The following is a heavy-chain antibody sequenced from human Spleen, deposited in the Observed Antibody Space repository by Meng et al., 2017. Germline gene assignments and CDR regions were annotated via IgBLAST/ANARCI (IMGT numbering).Heavy chain of an antibody. V-gene: IGHV1-69*06. Sequence: QVQAVQSWDGGEKPGSAVKVSCKASGGTFSRYAISWVRQAPGQGLEWMGGIIPIFGTANYAQKFQGRVTITADKSTSTAYMELSSLRSEDTAVYYCARVREGLPDYWGQGTLVTVSS. CDR1: GGTFSRYA. J-gene: IGHJ4*02. CDR2: IIPIFGTA. CDR3: ARVREGLPDY. D-gene: IGHD1-26*01.